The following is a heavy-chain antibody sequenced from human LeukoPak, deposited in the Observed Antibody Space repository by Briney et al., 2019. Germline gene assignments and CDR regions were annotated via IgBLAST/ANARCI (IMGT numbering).Heavy chain of an antibody. D-gene: IGHD6-19*01. V-gene: IGHV4-59*08. CDR1: GGSISSYY. CDR2: IYYSGST. Sequence: ASETLSLTCTVSGGSISSYYWSWIRQPPGKGLEWIGYIYYSGSTNYNPSLKSRVTISVDTSKNQFSLKLSSVTAADTAVYYCARHSSIAVAGSYIDYWGQGTLVTVSS. J-gene: IGHJ4*02. CDR3: ARHSSIAVAGSYIDY.